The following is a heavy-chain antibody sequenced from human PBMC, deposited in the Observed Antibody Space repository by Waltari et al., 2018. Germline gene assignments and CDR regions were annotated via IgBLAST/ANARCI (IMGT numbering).Heavy chain of an antibody. D-gene: IGHD6-13*01. CDR1: SFNLSGSA. J-gene: IGHJ4*02. CDR3: TRVLRSSSPTQFDL. CDR2: IRTNAAGYAT. Sequence: QLVESGGGLVQPGGSLKVSCEASSFNLSGSAMHWVRQAPGKGRGWVGRIRTNAAGYATQYAPSVKGRFTISRDDSKNTAFLLMNNLKIDDTATYFCTRVLRSSSPTQFDLWGQGILVTVSS. V-gene: IGHV3-73*01.